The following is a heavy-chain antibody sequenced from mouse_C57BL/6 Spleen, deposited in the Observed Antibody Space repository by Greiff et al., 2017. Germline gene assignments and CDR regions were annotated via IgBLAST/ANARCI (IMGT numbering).Heavy chain of an antibody. Sequence: EVQLQQSGAELVRPGASVKLSCTASGYNIKDDYMHWVKQRPEQGLEWIGWIDPENGDTEYASKFQGKATITADTSSNTAYLQLSSLTSEDTAVYYCTVSNRFAYWGQGTLVTVSA. CDR3: TVSNRFAY. V-gene: IGHV14-4*01. CDR1: GYNIKDDY. J-gene: IGHJ3*01. CDR2: IDPENGDT. D-gene: IGHD2-5*01.